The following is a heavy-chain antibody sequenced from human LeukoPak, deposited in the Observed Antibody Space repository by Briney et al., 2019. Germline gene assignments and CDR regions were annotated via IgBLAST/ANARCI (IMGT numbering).Heavy chain of an antibody. J-gene: IGHJ4*02. CDR3: ARDTDTAMPHFDY. CDR2: ISASNGNT. D-gene: IGHD5-18*01. V-gene: IGHV1-18*03. CDR1: VYTFTSYG. Sequence: ASVKVSCMASVYTFTSYGISWVRPPPGRGLEWMGWISASNGNTKYAQKLQGRVTMTTDTSTSPAYMELRSLRSDDMAVYYYARDTDTAMPHFDYWGQGTLVSVSS.